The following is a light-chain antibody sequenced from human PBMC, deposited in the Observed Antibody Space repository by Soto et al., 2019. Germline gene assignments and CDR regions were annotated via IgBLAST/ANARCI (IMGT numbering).Light chain of an antibody. J-gene: IGLJ1*01. CDR2: EVS. Sequence: QSALTQPASVSGSPGQSITISCTVGSYNFVSWYQQYPGKAPKVLIYEVSKRPSGVSDRFSGSKSGNTASLTISGLQAEDEADYYCCSDAGRSTYVFGTGTKVTVL. CDR3: CSDAGRSTYV. V-gene: IGLV2-23*02. CDR1: GSYNF.